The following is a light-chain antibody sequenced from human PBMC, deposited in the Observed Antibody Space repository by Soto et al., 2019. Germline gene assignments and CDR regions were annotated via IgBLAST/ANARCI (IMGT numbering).Light chain of an antibody. V-gene: IGKV3-20*01. Sequence: EIVLTQSPCTLSVSPGERATLSCRASQIISSNLAWYQQRPGQAPRLLIYGASSRATGIPDRFSGSGSGTDFTLTISRLEPEDFAVYYCHQYVSSWTFGQGTKVDIK. CDR2: GAS. J-gene: IGKJ1*01. CDR3: HQYVSSWT. CDR1: QIISSN.